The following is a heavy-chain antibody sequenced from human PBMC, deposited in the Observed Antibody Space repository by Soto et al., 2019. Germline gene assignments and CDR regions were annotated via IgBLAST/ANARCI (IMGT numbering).Heavy chain of an antibody. J-gene: IGHJ4*02. CDR2: FYYTGGT. V-gene: IGHV4-39*01. CDR1: GASISSSRSY. CDR3: ACPRQLNYEFLSGDDALDY. Sequence: PSGTLSLTCSVSGASISSSRSYWGWVRQPPGKGLEWIVSFYYTGGTYSTYYNPSLKSRVTISVDTSKSHFSLNLTSVTAAKTAVYYDACPRQLNYEFLSGDDALDYWGEGTLVQVSS. D-gene: IGHD3-3*01.